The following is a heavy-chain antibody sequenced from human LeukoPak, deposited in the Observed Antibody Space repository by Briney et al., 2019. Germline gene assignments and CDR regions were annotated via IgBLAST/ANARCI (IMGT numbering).Heavy chain of an antibody. CDR2: FYSRGST. J-gene: IGHJ4*02. Sequence: SETLSLTCTVSGASISDYYWNWIRQPPGKGLEWIAYFYSRGSTNYNPSLKGRVTISVETSKNQFSLKLSSVTAADTAVYYCARVSLVRGAPDYYFDYWGQGTLVTVSS. CDR3: ARVSLVRGAPDYYFDY. D-gene: IGHD3-10*01. V-gene: IGHV4-59*01. CDR1: GASISDYY.